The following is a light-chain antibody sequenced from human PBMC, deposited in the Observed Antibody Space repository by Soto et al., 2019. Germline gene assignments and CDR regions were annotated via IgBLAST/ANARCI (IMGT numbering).Light chain of an antibody. CDR3: SSYGGYNNVV. J-gene: IGLJ1*01. CDR2: EVN. V-gene: IGLV2-8*01. Sequence: QSVLTQPPSASGSPVQSVTISCTGTSSDVGGYNYVSWFQQHPGKAPKLIIHEVNQRPSGVPDRFSGSKSGNTASLTVSGLQAEDEGTYYCSSYGGYNNVVFGTGLKVTVL. CDR1: SSDVGGYNY.